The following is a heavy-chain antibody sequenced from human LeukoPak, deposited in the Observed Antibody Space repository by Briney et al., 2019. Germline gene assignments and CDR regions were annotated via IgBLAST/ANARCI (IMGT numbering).Heavy chain of an antibody. D-gene: IGHD5-18*01. J-gene: IGHJ4*02. V-gene: IGHV3-21*06. CDR3: ARGYSYALYFDY. CDR1: GFTFSNYN. CDR2: IDTSSTSI. Sequence: GGSLRLSCAASGFTFSNYNMNWVRQAPGQGLEWVASIDTSSTSIFYADSVKGRFTISRDNAKNSLFLQMNSLRAEDTAVYYCARGYSYALYFDYWGQGTLVTLSS.